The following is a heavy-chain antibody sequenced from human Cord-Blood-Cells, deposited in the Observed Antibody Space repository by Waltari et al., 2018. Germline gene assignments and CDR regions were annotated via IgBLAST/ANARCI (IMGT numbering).Heavy chain of an antibody. V-gene: IGHV1-24*01. CDR1: GYTLTELS. D-gene: IGHD2-15*01. CDR2: FDPEHGET. Sequence: QVQLVQSGAEVKKPGASVKVSCKVSGYTLTELSMHWVRQAPGKGLEWMGGFDPEHGETIYAQKFQGRVTMTEDTSTDTAYMELSSLRSEDTAVYYCAAEYCSGGSCEYYFDYWGQGTLVTVSS. CDR3: AAEYCSGGSCEYYFDY. J-gene: IGHJ4*02.